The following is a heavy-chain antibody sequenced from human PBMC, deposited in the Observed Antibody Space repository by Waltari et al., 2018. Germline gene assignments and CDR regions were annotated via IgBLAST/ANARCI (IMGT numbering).Heavy chain of an antibody. CDR1: GGSISSSSYY. CDR3: ARGLSNYYDYIWGSYRGPTDY. D-gene: IGHD3-16*02. V-gene: IGHV4-39*07. J-gene: IGHJ4*02. CDR2: IYYSGST. Sequence: QLQLQESGPGLVKPSETLSLTCTVSGGSISSSSYYWGWIRQPPGKGLEWIGSIYYSGSTDYNPSLKSRVTISVDTSKNQFSLKLSSVTAADTAVYYCARGLSNYYDYIWGSYRGPTDYWGQGTLVTVSS.